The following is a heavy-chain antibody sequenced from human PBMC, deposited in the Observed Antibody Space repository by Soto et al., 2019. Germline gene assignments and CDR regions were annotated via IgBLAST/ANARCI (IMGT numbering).Heavy chain of an antibody. J-gene: IGHJ5*02. Sequence: ASVKVSCKASEYTFTSYDISWVRQATGQGLEWMGWMSPNSGNTGYAQKFQGRVTMTRNTSISTAYMELSSLRSEDTAVYYCATGINWFDPWGQGTLVTVSS. V-gene: IGHV1-8*01. CDR1: EYTFTSYD. CDR2: MSPNSGNT. CDR3: ATGINWFDP.